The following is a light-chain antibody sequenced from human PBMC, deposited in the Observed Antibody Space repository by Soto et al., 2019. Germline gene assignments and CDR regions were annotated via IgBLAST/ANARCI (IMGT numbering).Light chain of an antibody. V-gene: IGKV1-5*03. Sequence: DIQMTQSPSTLSASVGARVTITCRASQSISSWLAWYQQKPGKAPKLLIYKASTLKSGVPSRFSGSGSGTDFTLTISRLEPEDFAVYYCQQYGSSPITFGQGTRLEIK. CDR2: KAS. J-gene: IGKJ5*01. CDR1: QSISSW. CDR3: QQYGSSPIT.